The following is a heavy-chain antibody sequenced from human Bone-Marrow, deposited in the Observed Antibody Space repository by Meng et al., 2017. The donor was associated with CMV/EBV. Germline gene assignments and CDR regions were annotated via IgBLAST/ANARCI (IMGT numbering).Heavy chain of an antibody. Sequence: GESLKISCKGFGYTFTNYWIGWVRQTPGKGLEWMGIIYPGDSDTRYSPSFHGQVTISADKSISSAYLQWSSLTAADTAMYYCARLEDGSSYLGHWGQGTLVTVSS. V-gene: IGHV5-51*01. CDR3: ARLEDGSSYLGH. D-gene: IGHD1-26*01. CDR1: GYTFTNYW. CDR2: IYPGDSDT. J-gene: IGHJ4*02.